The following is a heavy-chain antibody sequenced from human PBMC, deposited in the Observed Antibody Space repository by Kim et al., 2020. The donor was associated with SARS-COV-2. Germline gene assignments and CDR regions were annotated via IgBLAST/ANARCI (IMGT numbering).Heavy chain of an antibody. V-gene: IGHV3-30*02. CDR3: AKDGSELVVVVPAAPVA. D-gene: IGHD2-2*01. J-gene: IGHJ5*02. Sequence: KVRLTISRDNSKNPLYLQMNSLRAEDTAVYYCAKDGSELVVVVPAAPVAWGQGTLVTVSS.